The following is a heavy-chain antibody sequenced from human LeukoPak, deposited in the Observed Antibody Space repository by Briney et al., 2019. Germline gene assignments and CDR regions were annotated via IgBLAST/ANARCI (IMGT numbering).Heavy chain of an antibody. J-gene: IGHJ4*02. CDR1: GYTFTTYP. CDR3: ARGYDTTGYFSY. V-gene: IGHV7-4-1*02. CDR2: INTNTGNP. Sequence: ASVKVSCKASGYTFTTYPVNWVRQAPGQELAYMGWINTNTGNPTYAQGFTGRFVSSLDTSVSTAYLQLSSLKAEDTAVYYCARGYDTTGYFSYWGQGTLVTVSS. D-gene: IGHD3-22*01.